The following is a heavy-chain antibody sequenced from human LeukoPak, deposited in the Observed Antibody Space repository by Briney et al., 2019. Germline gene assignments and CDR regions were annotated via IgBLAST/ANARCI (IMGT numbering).Heavy chain of an antibody. J-gene: IGHJ4*02. CDR1: GGSISSYY. V-gene: IGHV4-59*01. D-gene: IGHD5-18*01. Sequence: PSETLSLTCTVSGGSISSYYWSWIRQPPGKGLEWIGYIYYSGSTNYNPSLKSRVTISVDTSKNQFSLKLNSVTAADTAVYYCAGGGRIQVWLPYPFFDHWGRGTLVTVSS. CDR2: IYYSGST. CDR3: AGGGRIQVWLPYPFFDH.